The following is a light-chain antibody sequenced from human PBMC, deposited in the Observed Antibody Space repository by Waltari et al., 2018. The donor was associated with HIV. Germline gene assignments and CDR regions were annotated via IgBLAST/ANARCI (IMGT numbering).Light chain of an antibody. J-gene: IGKJ1*01. V-gene: IGKV4-1*01. CDR3: QQYYKTLWT. CDR1: QSLLYSSNNKNF. CDR2: WAS. Sequence: DIVMTQSPDSLAVSLGERATINCKSSQSLLYSSNNKNFLAWYQQKPRQPPKLLIYWASIRASGVPDRFSASGSGTDFTLTINSLQAEDVAVYYCQQYYKTLWTFGQGTKVEIK.